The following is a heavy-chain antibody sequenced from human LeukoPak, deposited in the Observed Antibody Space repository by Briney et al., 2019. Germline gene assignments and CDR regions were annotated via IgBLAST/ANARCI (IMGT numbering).Heavy chain of an antibody. CDR3: ARTSHSGYMVRGVLYYGMDV. Sequence: PSETLSLTCSVSGGSISGDGYHWGWIRRPPGKGLEWLGSVHYTGSTCYKTSLKSRLTVDMDTSRNQFSLRLSSVTAADTAVYYCARTSHSGYMVRGVLYYGMDVWGQGITVTVSS. V-gene: IGHV4-39*01. CDR2: VHYTGST. D-gene: IGHD3-10*01. CDR1: GGSISGDGYH. J-gene: IGHJ6*02.